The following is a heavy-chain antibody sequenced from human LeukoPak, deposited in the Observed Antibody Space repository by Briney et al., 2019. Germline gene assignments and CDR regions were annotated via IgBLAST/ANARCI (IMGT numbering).Heavy chain of an antibody. CDR2: INHSGST. Sequence: SETLSLTCAVYGGSFSGYYWSWIRQPPGKGLEWIGEINHSGSTNYNPSLKSRVTISVDTSKNQFSLKLSSVTAADTAVYYCASSTSLNYYYGMDVWGQGTTVTVSS. CDR1: GGSFSGYY. J-gene: IGHJ6*02. V-gene: IGHV4-34*01. CDR3: ASSTSLNYYYGMDV. D-gene: IGHD2-2*01.